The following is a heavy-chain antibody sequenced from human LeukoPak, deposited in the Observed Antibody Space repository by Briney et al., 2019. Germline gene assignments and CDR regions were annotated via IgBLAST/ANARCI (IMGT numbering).Heavy chain of an antibody. J-gene: IGHJ4*02. V-gene: IGHV4-39*07. Sequence: SETLSLTCTVSGGSISSSSYYWGWIRQPPGKGLEWIGSIYYSGSTYYNPSLESRVTISVDTSKNQFSLKLSSVTAADTAVYYCARASASGSYELFDYWGQGTLVTVSS. CDR3: ARASASGSYELFDY. D-gene: IGHD1-26*01. CDR2: IYYSGST. CDR1: GGSISSSSYY.